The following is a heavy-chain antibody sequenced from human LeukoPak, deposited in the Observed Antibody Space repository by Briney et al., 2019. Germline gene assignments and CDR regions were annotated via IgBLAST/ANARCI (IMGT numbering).Heavy chain of an antibody. D-gene: IGHD3-10*01. CDR2: IYYSGST. J-gene: IGHJ5*02. Sequence: SETLSLTCTVSGGSISSSSYYWGWIRQPPGKGLEWIGYIYYSGSTNYNPSLKSRVTISVDTSKNQFSLKLSSVTAADTAVYYCARVRYYGSGSYRVDPWGQGTLVTVSS. CDR3: ARVRYYGSGSYRVDP. V-gene: IGHV4-61*05. CDR1: GGSISSSSYY.